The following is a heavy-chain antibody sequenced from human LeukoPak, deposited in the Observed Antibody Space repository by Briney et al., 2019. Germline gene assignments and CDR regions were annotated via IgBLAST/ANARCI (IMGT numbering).Heavy chain of an antibody. V-gene: IGHV1-2*06. Sequence: ASVKVSCKASGYAFTGYYMHWVREAPGQGLEWMGRINPNSGGTNYAQKFQGRVTMARDTSISTAYMELSRLRSDDTAVYYCARVLGYSSSSYYYYYYYYMDVWGKGTTVTVSS. CDR2: INPNSGGT. J-gene: IGHJ6*03. CDR3: ARVLGYSSSSYYYYYYYYMDV. CDR1: GYAFTGYY. D-gene: IGHD6-6*01.